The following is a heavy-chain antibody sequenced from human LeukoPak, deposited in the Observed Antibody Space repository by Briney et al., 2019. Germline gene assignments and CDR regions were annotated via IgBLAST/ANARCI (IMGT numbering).Heavy chain of an antibody. CDR2: IYTSVST. CDR1: GGSISSYY. CDR3: ATTMVRGASYYYGMDV. Sequence: PSETLSLTCTVSGGSISSYYWSWIRQPAGNGLEWIGRIYTSVSTNYNPSLKSRVTMSVDTSKNQFSLKLSSVTAADTAVYYCATTMVRGASYYYGMDVWGQGTTVTVSS. J-gene: IGHJ6*02. D-gene: IGHD3-10*01. V-gene: IGHV4-4*07.